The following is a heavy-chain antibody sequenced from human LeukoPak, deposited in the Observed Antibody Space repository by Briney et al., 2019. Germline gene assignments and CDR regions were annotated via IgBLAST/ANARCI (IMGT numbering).Heavy chain of an antibody. CDR2: IRYDGSNE. J-gene: IGHJ5*02. V-gene: IGHV3-30*02. CDR3: AEDRGIVVVPAGINH. Sequence: QPGGSLRLSCAASGFTFSSYGMHWVRQAPGKGLEWVAFIRYDGSNEYYADSVKGRFTISRDNSKNTLYLQMNSLRAEDTAVYYCAEDRGIVVVPAGINHWGQGTLVTVSS. D-gene: IGHD2-2*01. CDR1: GFTFSSYG.